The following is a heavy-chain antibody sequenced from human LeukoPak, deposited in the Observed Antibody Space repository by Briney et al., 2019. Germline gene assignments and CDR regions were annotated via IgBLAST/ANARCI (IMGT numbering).Heavy chain of an antibody. D-gene: IGHD3-22*01. J-gene: IGHJ5*02. CDR2: IIPIFGTA. V-gene: IGHV1-69*01. CDR1: GGTFSSYA. Sequence: SVKVSCKASGGTFSSYAISWVRQAPGQGLEWMGGIIPIFGTANYAQKFQGRVTITSDESTSTAYMQLSSLRSEDTAVYYCAREYYYDSSGYYSWFDPWGQGTLVTVSS. CDR3: AREYYYDSSGYYSWFDP.